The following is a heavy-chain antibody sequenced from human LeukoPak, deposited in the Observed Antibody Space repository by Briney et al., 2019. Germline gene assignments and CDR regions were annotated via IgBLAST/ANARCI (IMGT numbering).Heavy chain of an antibody. CDR1: GYSFTSYG. Sequence: ASVKVSCKASGYSFTSYGITWVRQAPGQGLEWMGWISGYNGNTNYAQKLQGRVTMTTDTSTSTAYMELRSLRSDDTAVYYCARRYSSSWYGGSFDYWGQGTLVTVSS. CDR3: ARRYSSSWYGGSFDY. CDR2: ISGYNGNT. V-gene: IGHV1-18*01. J-gene: IGHJ4*02. D-gene: IGHD6-13*01.